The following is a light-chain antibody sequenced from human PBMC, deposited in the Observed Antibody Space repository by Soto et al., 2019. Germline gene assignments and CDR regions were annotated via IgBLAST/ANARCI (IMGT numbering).Light chain of an antibody. J-gene: IGLJ3*02. CDR3: CSHAGRDAFWV. CDR2: EVN. V-gene: IGLV2-23*02. Sequence: EVNKRPSGVSDRFSGSKSGNTASLTISGLQAEDEADYYCCSHAGRDAFWVFGGGTKLSVL.